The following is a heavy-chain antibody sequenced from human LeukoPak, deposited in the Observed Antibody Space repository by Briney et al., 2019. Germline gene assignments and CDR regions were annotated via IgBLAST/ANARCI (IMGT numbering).Heavy chain of an antibody. Sequence: GGSLRLSCAASGFTFSSYWMSWVRQAPGKGLEWVANIKQDGSEKYYVDSVKGRFTISRDNSKNTLYLQMNSLRAEDTAVYYCARGSGIAAASTGNYWGQGTLVTVSS. CDR3: ARGSGIAAASTGNY. J-gene: IGHJ4*02. V-gene: IGHV3-7*03. CDR1: GFTFSSYW. CDR2: IKQDGSEK. D-gene: IGHD6-13*01.